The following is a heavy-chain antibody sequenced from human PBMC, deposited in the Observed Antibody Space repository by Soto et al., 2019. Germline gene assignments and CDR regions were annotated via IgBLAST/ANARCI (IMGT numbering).Heavy chain of an antibody. Sequence: SATLSLTCTASGDSMSGFCWSWIRQTPGKGLEWIGYINYVGRTSYYSPSLQSRVTISLDSSKNQLSLILSPVTAADTAVYFCARFRRNYFDYWGQGTQVTVSS. CDR2: INYVGRTS. CDR3: ARFRRNYFDY. D-gene: IGHD3-10*01. V-gene: IGHV4-59*01. J-gene: IGHJ4*02. CDR1: GDSMSGFC.